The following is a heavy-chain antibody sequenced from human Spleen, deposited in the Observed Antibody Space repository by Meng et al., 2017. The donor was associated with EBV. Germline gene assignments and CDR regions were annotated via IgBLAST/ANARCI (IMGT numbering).Heavy chain of an antibody. CDR3: ARDSHGYYFFDF. Sequence: QLQLQESGSGLVKPSQTLSLTCTVSGYSISSGSYSWSWVRQPPVKGLEWIGYIFHTGSTYYNASLKSRVTISVDRSKHQFSLKLTSVTPADTAVYYCARDSHGYYFFDFWGPGTLVTVSS. CDR2: IFHTGST. J-gene: IGHJ4*02. D-gene: IGHD3-22*01. V-gene: IGHV4-30-2*01. CDR1: GYSISSGSYS.